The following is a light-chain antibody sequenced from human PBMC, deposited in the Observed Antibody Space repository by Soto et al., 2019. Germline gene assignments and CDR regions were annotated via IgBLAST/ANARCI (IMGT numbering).Light chain of an antibody. V-gene: IGKV3-15*01. CDR3: QQTNTFHT. CDR2: GAS. CDR1: QSVSSN. Sequence: EIVMTQSPATLSVSTGERATLSCRASQSVSSNLAWYQQKPGQAPRLLIYGASTRATGIPARFSGSGSGTEFTLTITSLQPEDFATYYCQQTNTFHTFGQGTRLEIK. J-gene: IGKJ5*01.